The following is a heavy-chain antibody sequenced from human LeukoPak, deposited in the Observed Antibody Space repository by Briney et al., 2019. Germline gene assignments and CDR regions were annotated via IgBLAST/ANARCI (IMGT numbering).Heavy chain of an antibody. Sequence: PGGSLRLSCAASGATFSSHSMHWVRQAPGKGLEWVSYISSSSSTIYYADSVKGRFTISRDNAKNSLYLQMNSLRDEDTAVYYCARENYDILNGYPTDFDYWGQGTLVTVSS. J-gene: IGHJ4*02. V-gene: IGHV3-48*02. D-gene: IGHD3-9*01. CDR3: ARENYDILNGYPTDFDY. CDR2: ISSSSSTI. CDR1: GATFSSHS.